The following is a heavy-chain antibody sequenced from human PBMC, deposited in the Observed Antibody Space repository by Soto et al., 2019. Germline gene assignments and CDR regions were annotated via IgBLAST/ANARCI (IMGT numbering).Heavy chain of an antibody. CDR1: GGCISGAF. Sequence: TLSLTGPASGGCISGAFWGWILQSPGKGLEWIRYIYYSGNTNYNPSLKSRCTISVATSKTQFSLKLTSVTAADTAVHYCARGRTRDGYNSGHSDFDIWGQGTMVTVSS. CDR3: ARGRTRDGYNSGHSDFDI. V-gene: IGHV4-59*01. CDR2: IYYSGNT. J-gene: IGHJ3*02. D-gene: IGHD5-12*01.